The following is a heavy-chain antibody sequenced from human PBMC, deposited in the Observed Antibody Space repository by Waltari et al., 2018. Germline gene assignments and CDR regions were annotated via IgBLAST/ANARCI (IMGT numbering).Heavy chain of an antibody. CDR2: ISGSGGST. CDR1: GFTFSSYA. J-gene: IGHJ4*02. Sequence: EVQLLESGGGLVQPGGSLRLSCAASGFTFSSYAMSWVRQAPGKGLEWVSAISGSGGSTYYADSVKGRFTISGDNSKNTLYLQMNSLRAEDTAVYYCAKYPISVTVNEEYYFDYWGQGTLVTVSS. CDR3: AKYPISVTVNEEYYFDY. V-gene: IGHV3-23*01. D-gene: IGHD4-17*01.